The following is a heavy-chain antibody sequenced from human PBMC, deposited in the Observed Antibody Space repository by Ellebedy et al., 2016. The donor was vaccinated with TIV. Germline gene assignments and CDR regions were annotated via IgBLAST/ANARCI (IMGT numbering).Heavy chain of an antibody. Sequence: GGSLRLSXAASGFTFSSYAMHWVRQAPGKGLEWVAVISYDGRNKYYADSVKGRFTISRDNSKNTLYLQMNSLRAEDTAVYYCARDSGSYYEAYYFDYWGQGTLVTVSS. CDR3: ARDSGSYYEAYYFDY. CDR2: ISYDGRNK. V-gene: IGHV3-30-3*01. CDR1: GFTFSSYA. D-gene: IGHD1-26*01. J-gene: IGHJ4*02.